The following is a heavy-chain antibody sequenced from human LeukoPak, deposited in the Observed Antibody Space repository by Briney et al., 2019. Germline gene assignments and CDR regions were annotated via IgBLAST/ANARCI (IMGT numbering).Heavy chain of an antibody. J-gene: IGHJ1*01. CDR1: GLTFSSYA. CDR3: ARPTTTSSLSSSFLH. D-gene: IGHD1-1*01. Sequence: GGSLRLSCAASGLTFSSYAMHWVRQAPGKGLEWVAVIWYDGSNRYYADSVRGRFTISRDNAKNTVYLQMNSLRADDKAVYYCARPTTTSSLSSSFLHWGQGTLATVSS. CDR2: IWYDGSNR. V-gene: IGHV3-33*01.